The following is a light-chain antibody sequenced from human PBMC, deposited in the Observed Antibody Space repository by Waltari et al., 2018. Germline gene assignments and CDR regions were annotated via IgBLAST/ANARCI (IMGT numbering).Light chain of an antibody. V-gene: IGLV7-43*01. CDR3: WLYYSGAQLV. J-gene: IGLJ6*01. CDR2: DTS. Sequence: QAVVTQEPSLTVSPGGTVTLTCASSTGAVTSVHYPPWFQQKPGQAPKTLIYDTSNKLSWTPARFSGSLAGGKAALTLSGAQPEDEAEYYCWLYYSGAQLVFGSGTKLTVL. CDR1: TGAVTSVHY.